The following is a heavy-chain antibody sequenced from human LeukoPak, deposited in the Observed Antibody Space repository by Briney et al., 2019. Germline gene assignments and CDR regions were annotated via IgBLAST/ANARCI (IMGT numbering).Heavy chain of an antibody. V-gene: IGHV3-30-3*01. CDR2: ISYDGSNK. Sequence: GRSLRLSCAASGFTFSSYAMHWGRQAPGKGLEGVAVISYDGSNKYYADSVKGRFTISRDNSKNTLYLQMNSLRAEDTAVYYCARTYYYGSGSYYKGYFDYWGQGTLVTVSS. J-gene: IGHJ4*02. D-gene: IGHD3-10*01. CDR3: ARTYYYGSGSYYKGYFDY. CDR1: GFTFSSYA.